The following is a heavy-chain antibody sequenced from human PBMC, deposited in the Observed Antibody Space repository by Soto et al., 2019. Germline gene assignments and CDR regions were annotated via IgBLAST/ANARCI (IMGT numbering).Heavy chain of an antibody. J-gene: IGHJ5*02. Sequence: GESLKISGKGSGYSFTTYWITWVRQVPGKGLEWMGRIDPSDSYANYSPSFQGHVTVSADKSISTAYLQWSSLKASDTAMYYCGRVRVDKAEGWFDPWGQGTLVTVSS. D-gene: IGHD5-12*01. CDR3: GRVRVDKAEGWFDP. CDR1: GYSFTTYW. V-gene: IGHV5-10-1*01. CDR2: IDPSDSYA.